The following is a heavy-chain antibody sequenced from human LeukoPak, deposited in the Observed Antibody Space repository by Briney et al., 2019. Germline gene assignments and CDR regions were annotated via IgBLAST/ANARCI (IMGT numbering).Heavy chain of an antibody. CDR3: ARDEPLGATTG. V-gene: IGHV3-7*01. D-gene: IGHD1-26*01. J-gene: IGHJ4*02. Sequence: WVANIKQDGSEKYYVSSVKVRFAISRHNGKNSLYLQMNSLRPEDTAVYFCARDEPLGATTGWGQGTLVTVSS. CDR2: IKQDGSEK.